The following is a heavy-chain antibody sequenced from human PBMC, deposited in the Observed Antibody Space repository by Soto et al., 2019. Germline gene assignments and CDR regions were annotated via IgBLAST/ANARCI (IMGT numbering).Heavy chain of an antibody. J-gene: IGHJ4*01. D-gene: IGHD2-15*01. Sequence: SETLSLTCNVSGSPISSYYWGWFRQPPGQGLEWVGYIYYAGTTSYNPSLRSRVAISVGASKSQFSLDLRSVTAADTAVYYCARLGGRYEAFDYWGHGALVTVSS. CDR1: GSPISSYY. CDR2: IYYAGTT. CDR3: ARLGGRYEAFDY. V-gene: IGHV4-59*08.